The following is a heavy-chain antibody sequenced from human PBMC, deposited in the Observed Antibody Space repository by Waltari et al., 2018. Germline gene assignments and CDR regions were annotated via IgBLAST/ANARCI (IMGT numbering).Heavy chain of an antibody. CDR2: IYYSGST. Sequence: QLQLQESGPGLVKPSETLSLTCTVSGGSISSSSYYWGWIRQPPGKGLEWIGSIYYSGSTYYNPSLMSRVTISVDTSKNQFSLKLSSVTAADTAVYYCARDPGARPVYDYIWGSYPSNFDYWGQGTLVTVSS. J-gene: IGHJ4*02. V-gene: IGHV4-39*07. CDR3: ARDPGARPVYDYIWGSYPSNFDY. CDR1: GGSISSSSYY. D-gene: IGHD3-16*02.